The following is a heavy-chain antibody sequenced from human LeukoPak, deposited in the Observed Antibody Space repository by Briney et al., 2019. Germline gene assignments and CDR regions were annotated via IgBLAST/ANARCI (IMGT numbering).Heavy chain of an antibody. CDR3: ARVGNSLNYFDC. D-gene: IGHD6-13*01. CDR2: IRSSGSTT. Sequence: GGSLRLSCAASGFSFSSYEMNWVRQAPGKGLEWVSYIRSSGSTTYYADSVKGRFIISRDNAKDSLYLQMNSLRAEDTADYYCARVGNSLNYFDCWGQGTLVTVSS. V-gene: IGHV3-48*03. CDR1: GFSFSSYE. J-gene: IGHJ4*02.